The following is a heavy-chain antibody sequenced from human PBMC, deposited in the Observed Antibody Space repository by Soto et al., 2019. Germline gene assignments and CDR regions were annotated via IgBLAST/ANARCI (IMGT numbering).Heavy chain of an antibody. CDR1: GYTFTSDY. CDR2: INPSGGST. J-gene: IGHJ6*02. D-gene: IGHD4-17*01. V-gene: IGHV1-46*01. Sequence: ASVKVSCKASGYTFTSDYMHWVRQAPGQGLEWMGIINPSGGSTSYAQKFQGRVTMTRDTSTSTVYMELSSLRSEDTAVYYCARFDYGPLYGMDVWGQGTTVTVSS. CDR3: ARFDYGPLYGMDV.